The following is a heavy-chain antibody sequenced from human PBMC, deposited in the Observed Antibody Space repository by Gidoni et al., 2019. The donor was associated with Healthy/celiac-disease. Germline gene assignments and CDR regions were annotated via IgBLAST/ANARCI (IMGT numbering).Heavy chain of an antibody. D-gene: IGHD4-17*01. CDR3: ARDYGGNFPNFDY. CDR1: GGSFSGYY. Sequence: QVQLQQWGAGLLKPSETLSLTCAVYGGSFSGYYWIWIRQPPGKGLEWIGEINHSGSTSYNPSLKSRVTISVDTSKNQFSLELSSVTAADTAVYYCARDYGGNFPNFDYWGQGTLVTVSS. V-gene: IGHV4-34*01. J-gene: IGHJ4*02. CDR2: INHSGST.